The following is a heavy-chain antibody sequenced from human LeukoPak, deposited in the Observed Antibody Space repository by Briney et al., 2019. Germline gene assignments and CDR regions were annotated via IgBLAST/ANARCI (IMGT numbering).Heavy chain of an antibody. CDR2: ISSSGSTI. Sequence: GSLRLSCAASGFTFSDYYMSWIRQAPGKGLEWVSYISSSGSTIYYADSVKGRFTISRDNAKNSLYLQMNSLRAEDTAVYYCARELMTTVTMPFDYWGQGTLVTVSS. CDR1: GFTFSDYY. J-gene: IGHJ4*02. CDR3: ARELMTTVTMPFDY. V-gene: IGHV3-11*01. D-gene: IGHD4-17*01.